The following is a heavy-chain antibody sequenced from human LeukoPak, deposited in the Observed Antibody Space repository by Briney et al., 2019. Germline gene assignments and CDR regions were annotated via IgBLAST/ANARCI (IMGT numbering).Heavy chain of an antibody. CDR3: TSDSGSYWGGYDY. J-gene: IGHJ4*02. D-gene: IGHD1-26*01. CDR1: GFTFSGSA. V-gene: IGHV3-73*01. Sequence: PGGSLKLSCAASGFTFSGSAMHWVRQASGKGLEWVGRIRGKANSYATAYAASVKGRFTISRDDSKNTAYLQMNSLKTEDTAVYYCTSDSGSYWGGYDYWGQGTLVTVSS. CDR2: IRGKANSYAT.